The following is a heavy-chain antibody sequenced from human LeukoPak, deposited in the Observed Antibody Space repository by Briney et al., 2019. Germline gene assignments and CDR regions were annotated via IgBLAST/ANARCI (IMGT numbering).Heavy chain of an antibody. D-gene: IGHD3-10*01. J-gene: IGHJ4*02. CDR3: ARNPGYYYGSGKGLNDY. CDR1: GGSFSGYY. CDR2: INHSGST. Sequence: SETLSLTCAVYGGSFSGYYWSWIRQPPGKGLEWIGEINHSGSTNYNPSLKSRVTISVDTSKNQFSLKLSSVTAADTAVYYCARNPGYYYGSGKGLNDYWGQGTLVTVSS. V-gene: IGHV4-34*01.